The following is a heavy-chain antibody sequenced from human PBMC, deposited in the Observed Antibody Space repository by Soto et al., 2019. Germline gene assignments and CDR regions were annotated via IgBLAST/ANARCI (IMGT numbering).Heavy chain of an antibody. J-gene: IGHJ4*02. D-gene: IGHD3-10*01. V-gene: IGHV4-34*01. CDR2: INHSGST. Sequence: QVQLQQWGAGLLKPSETLSLTCAVYGGSFSGYYWSWIRQPPGKGLEWIGEINHSGSTNYNPSLKSRVTIXXDXSXXQFSLKLSSVTAADTAVYYCARGRREYYGSGSYWYWGQGTLVTVSS. CDR1: GGSFSGYY. CDR3: ARGRREYYGSGSYWY.